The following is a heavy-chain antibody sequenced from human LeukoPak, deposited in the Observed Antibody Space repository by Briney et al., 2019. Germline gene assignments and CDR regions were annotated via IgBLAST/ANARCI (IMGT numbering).Heavy chain of an antibody. CDR3: ARDLDYSNYKFDY. Sequence: GGSLRLSCVASRFTFSSYGMNWVRQAPGKGLEWVSYISSSSSTIYYADSVKGRFTISRDNAKNSLFLQMNSLRDEDTAVYYCARDLDYSNYKFDYWGQGTLVTVSS. D-gene: IGHD4-11*01. CDR2: ISSSSSTI. V-gene: IGHV3-48*02. J-gene: IGHJ4*02. CDR1: RFTFSSYG.